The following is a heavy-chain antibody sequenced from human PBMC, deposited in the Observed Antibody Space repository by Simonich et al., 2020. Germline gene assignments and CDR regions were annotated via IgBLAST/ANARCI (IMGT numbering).Heavy chain of an antibody. D-gene: IGHD1-26*01. Sequence: EVQLLESGGGLVQPVGSLRLSCAASGFTFSSYAMSWVRQAPGKGLEWGSAMSGSVGSTYYADSVKGRFTISRDNSKNTLYLQMNSLRAEDTAVYYCAKDSSLVGATDWFDPWGQGTLVTVSS. CDR1: GFTFSSYA. CDR2: MSGSVGST. CDR3: AKDSSLVGATDWFDP. V-gene: IGHV3-23*01. J-gene: IGHJ5*02.